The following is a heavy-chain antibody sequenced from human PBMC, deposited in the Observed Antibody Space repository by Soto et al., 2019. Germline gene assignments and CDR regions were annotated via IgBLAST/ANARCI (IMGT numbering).Heavy chain of an antibody. CDR3: ARSDGYHFNWLDS. CDR1: GYTFASYD. CDR2: MNPNSNNT. Sequence: QVQLVQSGAEVKTPGASVKVSCKASGYTFASYDMNWVRQAPGQGREWMGWMNPNSNNTGYAQKFQGRLTMTRDIALSIAHMELSSLRNEDTAVYYCARSDGYHFNWLDSWGQGTVVTVSA. D-gene: IGHD2-21*01. V-gene: IGHV1-8*01. J-gene: IGHJ5*01.